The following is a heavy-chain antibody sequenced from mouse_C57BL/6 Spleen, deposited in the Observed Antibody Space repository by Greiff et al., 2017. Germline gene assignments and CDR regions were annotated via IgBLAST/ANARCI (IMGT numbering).Heavy chain of an antibody. D-gene: IGHD2-3*01. CDR3: TGEDGYYDAMDY. Sequence: EVKLVESGGGLVQPGGSMKLSCVASGFTFSNYWMNWVRQSPEKGLEWVAQIRLKSDNYATHYAESVKGRFTISRDDSKSSVYLQMNNLRAEDTGIYYCTGEDGYYDAMDYWGQGTSVTVSS. V-gene: IGHV6-3*01. J-gene: IGHJ4*01. CDR1: GFTFSNYW. CDR2: IRLKSDNYAT.